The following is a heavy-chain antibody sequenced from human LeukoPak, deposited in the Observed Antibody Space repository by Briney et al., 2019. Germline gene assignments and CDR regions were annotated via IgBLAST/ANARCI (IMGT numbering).Heavy chain of an antibody. D-gene: IGHD3-9*01. Sequence: GGSLRLSCAASGFTFSSFAMTWVRQAPGKGLEWVSSISSSSSYIYYADSVKGRFTISRDNAKNSLYPQMNSLRAEDTAVYYCARASGYYDILTGYYYPYYYGMDVWGQGTTVTVSS. CDR3: ARASGYYDILTGYYYPYYYGMDV. J-gene: IGHJ6*02. CDR1: GFTFSSFA. CDR2: ISSSSSYI. V-gene: IGHV3-21*01.